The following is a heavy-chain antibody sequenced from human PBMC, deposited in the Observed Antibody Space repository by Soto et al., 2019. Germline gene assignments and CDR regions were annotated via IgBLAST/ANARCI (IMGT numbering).Heavy chain of an antibody. D-gene: IGHD4-17*01. CDR1: GFSISSGGYY. CDR2: IYYSGST. J-gene: IGHJ6*02. Sequence: PSETLSLTCAVSGFSISSGGYYWGWIRQPPGKGLEWIGYIYYSGSTYYNPSLKSRVTISVDTSKNQFSLKLSSVTAADTAVYYCARDGYGDYHSHYYYGMDVWGQGTTVTVSS. V-gene: IGHV4-30-4*01. CDR3: ARDGYGDYHSHYYYGMDV.